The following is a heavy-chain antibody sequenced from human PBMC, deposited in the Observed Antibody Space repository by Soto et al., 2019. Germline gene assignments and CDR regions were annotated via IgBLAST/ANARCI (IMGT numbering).Heavy chain of an antibody. V-gene: IGHV4-59*01. CDR3: ARLYDYVWGSYRMGAFDI. Sequence: TLSLTCTVSGGSISSYYWSWIRQPPGKGLEWIGYIYYSGSTNYNPSLKSRVTISVDTSKNQFSLKLSSVTAADTAVYYCARLYDYVWGSYRMGAFDIWGQGTMVTVS. CDR1: GGSISSYY. J-gene: IGHJ3*02. D-gene: IGHD3-16*02. CDR2: IYYSGST.